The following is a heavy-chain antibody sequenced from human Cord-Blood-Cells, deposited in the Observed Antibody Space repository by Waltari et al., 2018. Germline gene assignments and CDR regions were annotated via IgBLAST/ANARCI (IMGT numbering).Heavy chain of an antibody. V-gene: IGHV1-24*01. CDR1: GYTLTELS. CDR3: ATSAPSGWYMDAFDI. CDR2: FDTEDGET. D-gene: IGHD6-19*01. Sequence: QVQLVQSGAEVKTPGASVKVSCKVSGYTLTELSMHWVRQAPGKGLEWMGGFDTEDGETIYAQKFQGRVTMTEDTSTDTAYMELSSLRSEDTAVYYCATSAPSGWYMDAFDIWGQGTMVTVSS. J-gene: IGHJ3*02.